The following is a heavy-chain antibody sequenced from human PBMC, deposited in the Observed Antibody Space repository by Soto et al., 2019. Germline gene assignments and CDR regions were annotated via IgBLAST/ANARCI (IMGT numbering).Heavy chain of an antibody. CDR3: ARGWGRVS. CDR1: GGSLTSYP. D-gene: IGHD3-16*01. J-gene: IGHJ4*02. Sequence: QMEQSGAEVRKPGASVKVSCKPSGGSLTSYPMAWVRQAPGQGFEWMGGIIPIHGTTEYAQKFQGRVTITADESTNRATLELTGLTSEDTSVYYCARGWGRVSWGQGTLVTVSS. CDR2: IIPIHGTT. V-gene: IGHV1-69*01.